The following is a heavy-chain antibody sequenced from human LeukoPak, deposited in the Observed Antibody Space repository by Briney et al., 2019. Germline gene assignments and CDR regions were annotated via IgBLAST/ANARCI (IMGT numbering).Heavy chain of an antibody. CDR1: GASISTYY. V-gene: IGHV4-59*07. CDR2: INYSGCT. CDR3: ARGISGWYVRGYYYGMDV. J-gene: IGHJ6*02. D-gene: IGHD6-19*01. Sequence: PSATLSLTCTVAGASISTYYCSFIRQPARERLELVGYINYSGCTNYNPSLKSRVTISVDTSKNQFSLKLSSVTDADTAVYYCARGISGWYVRGYYYGMDVWGQGTTVTVSS.